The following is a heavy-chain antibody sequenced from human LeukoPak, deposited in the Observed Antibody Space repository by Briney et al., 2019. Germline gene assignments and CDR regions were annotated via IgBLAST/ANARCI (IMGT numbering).Heavy chain of an antibody. D-gene: IGHD3-3*01. V-gene: IGHV1-8*01. CDR1: GYTFTSYD. J-gene: IGHJ6*03. CDR3: ARGLVSSYYDFWSGYPQGYYMDV. CDR2: MNPNSGNT. Sequence: GASVTVSCKASGYTFTSYDINWVRQAPGQGLEWMGWMNPNSGNTGYAQKFQGRVTMTRNTSISTAYMELSSLRSEDTAVYYCARGLVSSYYDFWSGYPQGYYMDVWGKGTTVTVSS.